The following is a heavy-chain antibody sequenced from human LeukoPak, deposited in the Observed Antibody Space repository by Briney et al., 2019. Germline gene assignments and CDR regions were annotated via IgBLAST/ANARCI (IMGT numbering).Heavy chain of an antibody. CDR1: GYSFTSYW. CDR2: IYPSDSDT. D-gene: IGHD3-10*01. J-gene: IGHJ6*04. V-gene: IGHV5-51*01. CDR3: ARSSGVVRGIVIGMDV. Sequence: LGESLKISCKGSGYSFTSYWIGWVRQMPGKGLEWMGIIYPSDSDTRYSPSFQGQVTISADKSISTAYLQWSSLKASDTAMYYCARSSGVVRGIVIGMDVWGKGTTVTVSS.